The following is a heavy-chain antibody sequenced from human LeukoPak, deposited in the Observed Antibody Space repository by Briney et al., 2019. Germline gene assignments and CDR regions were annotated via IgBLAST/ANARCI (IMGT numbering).Heavy chain of an antibody. D-gene: IGHD6-19*01. CDR3: AREEYSSEYFDY. CDR2: ISYDGSNK. CDR1: GFPFSGYY. V-gene: IGHV3-30-3*01. J-gene: IGHJ4*02. Sequence: GGSPRLSCAASGFPFSGYYMSWLRQAPGKGLERVAVISYDGSNKYYADSVKGRFTISRDNSKNTLYLQMNSLRAEDTAVYYCAREEYSSEYFDYWGQGTLVTVSS.